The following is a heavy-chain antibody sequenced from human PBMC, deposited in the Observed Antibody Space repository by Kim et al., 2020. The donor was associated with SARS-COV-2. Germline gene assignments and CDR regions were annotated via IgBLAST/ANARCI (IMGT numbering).Heavy chain of an antibody. V-gene: IGHV1-3*01. Sequence: ASVKVSCKASGYLITSNAIHWWRQAPGQGLEWMGWIDGGNGNTKYSQKFQGRVTITRDTSASTGYMELSSLRSEDTAVYFCARDKRDSGDYYYFDYWGQGTLVTVSS. J-gene: IGHJ4*02. D-gene: IGHD3-22*01. CDR2: IDGGNGNT. CDR1: GYLITSNA. CDR3: ARDKRDSGDYYYFDY.